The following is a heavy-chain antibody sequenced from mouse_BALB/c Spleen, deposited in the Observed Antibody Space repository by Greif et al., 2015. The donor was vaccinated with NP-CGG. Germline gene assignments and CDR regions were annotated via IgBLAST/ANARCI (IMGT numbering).Heavy chain of an antibody. V-gene: IGHV5-6-5*01. CDR3: ARPSGSSPYAMDY. J-gene: IGHJ4*01. D-gene: IGHD1-1*01. CDR1: GFTFSSYA. CDR2: ISSGGST. Sequence: DVKLVESGGGLVKPGGSLKLSCAASGFTFSSYAMSWVRQTPEKRLEWVASISSGGSTYYPDSVKGRFTISRDNARNILYLQMSSLRSEDTAMYYCARPSGSSPYAMDYWGQGTSVTVSS.